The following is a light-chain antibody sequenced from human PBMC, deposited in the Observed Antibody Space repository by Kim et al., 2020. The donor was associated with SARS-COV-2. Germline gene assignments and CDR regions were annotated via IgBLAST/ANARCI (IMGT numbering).Light chain of an antibody. CDR1: KLGDKY. V-gene: IGLV3-1*01. J-gene: IGLJ2*01. Sequence: VSPGQTASITCSGDKLGDKYACWYQQKPGQSPVLVIYQDNKRPSGIPGRFSGSNSGNTATLTISGTQAMDEADYYCQAWDSSTVVFGGGTQLTV. CDR2: QDN. CDR3: QAWDSSTVV.